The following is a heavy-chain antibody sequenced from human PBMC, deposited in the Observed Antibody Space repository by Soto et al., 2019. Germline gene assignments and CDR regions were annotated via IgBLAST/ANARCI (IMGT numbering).Heavy chain of an antibody. D-gene: IGHD3-3*01. Sequence: QVQLVQSGAEVKKPGASVKVSCKASGYTFTSYGISWVRQAPGKGLEWMGWISAYNGNTNYAQKLQGRVTMTPDTSTSTAYMELRSLRSDDTAVYYCARALGKYYDFWSGYSTQFDYWGQGTLVTVSS. V-gene: IGHV1-18*01. CDR1: GYTFTSYG. CDR3: ARALGKYYDFWSGYSTQFDY. CDR2: ISAYNGNT. J-gene: IGHJ4*02.